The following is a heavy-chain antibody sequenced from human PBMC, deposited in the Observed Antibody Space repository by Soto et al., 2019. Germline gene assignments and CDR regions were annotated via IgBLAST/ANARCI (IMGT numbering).Heavy chain of an antibody. J-gene: IGHJ4*02. CDR1: GFTVSSNY. CDR2: IYSGGST. Sequence: EVQLVESGGGLVQPGGSLRLSCAASGFTVSSNYMSWVRQAPGKGLEWVSVIYSGGSTYYADSVKGRFTISRDNSKNTLYLQMNSLRAEDTAVYYCARDWPRRYEQWLERGLDYWGQGTLVTVSS. D-gene: IGHD6-19*01. V-gene: IGHV3-66*01. CDR3: ARDWPRRYEQWLERGLDY.